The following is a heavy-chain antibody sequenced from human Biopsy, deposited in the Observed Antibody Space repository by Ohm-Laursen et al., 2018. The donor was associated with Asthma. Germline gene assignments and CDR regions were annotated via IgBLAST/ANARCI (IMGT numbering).Heavy chain of an antibody. CDR3: ARGSSSRLSQWELLVSGGKRAHSYYGMDV. J-gene: IGHJ6*02. D-gene: IGHD1-26*01. Sequence: SETLSLTCAVYGGSFSSNYWSWIRPTPGKGLEWLGDTHHSGYTNSNPALRSRPTLSEDTSKNQFSLRLTSVTAADTAVYYCARGSSSRLSQWELLVSGGKRAHSYYGMDVWGQGTTVTASS. V-gene: IGHV4-34*01. CDR2: THHSGYT. CDR1: GGSFSSNY.